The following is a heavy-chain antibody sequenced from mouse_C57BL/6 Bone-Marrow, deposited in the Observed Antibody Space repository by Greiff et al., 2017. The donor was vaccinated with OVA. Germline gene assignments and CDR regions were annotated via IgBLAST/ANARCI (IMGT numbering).Heavy chain of an antibody. CDR3: TRDPPPNYYGSSYWYFDV. D-gene: IGHD1-1*01. CDR1: GFTFSSYA. V-gene: IGHV5-9-1*02. Sequence: EVMLVESGEGLVKPGGSLKLSCAASGFTFSSYAMSWVRQTPEKRLEWVAYISSGGDYIYYADTVKGRFTISRDNARNTLYLQMSSLKSEDTAMYYCTRDPPPNYYGSSYWYFDVWGTGTTVTVSS. J-gene: IGHJ1*03. CDR2: ISSGGDYI.